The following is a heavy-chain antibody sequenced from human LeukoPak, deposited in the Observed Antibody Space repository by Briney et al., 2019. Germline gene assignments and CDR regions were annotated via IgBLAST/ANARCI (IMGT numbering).Heavy chain of an antibody. CDR3: AKDALRIVVVPAAMPYYYYMDV. Sequence: PGGSLRLSCAASGFTFSSYAMSWVRQAPGKGLEWVSVISGSGGSTYYADSVKGRFTISRDNSKNTLYLQMNSLRAEDTAVYYRAKDALRIVVVPAAMPYYYYMDVWGKGTTVTVSS. V-gene: IGHV3-23*01. CDR1: GFTFSSYA. D-gene: IGHD2-2*01. J-gene: IGHJ6*03. CDR2: ISGSGGST.